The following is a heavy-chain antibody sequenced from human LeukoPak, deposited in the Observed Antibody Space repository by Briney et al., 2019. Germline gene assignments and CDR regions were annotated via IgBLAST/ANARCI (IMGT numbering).Heavy chain of an antibody. CDR1: GFTFSSYA. Sequence: GGSLRLSCAASGFTFSSYAMSWVGQAPGKGLEWVSAISGSGGSTYYADSVKGRFTISRDNSKNTLYLQMNSLRAEDTAVYYCASSDNSYYCYYGMDVWGQGTTVTVSS. J-gene: IGHJ6*02. CDR3: ASSDNSYYCYYGMDV. D-gene: IGHD5-24*01. CDR2: ISGSGGST. V-gene: IGHV3-23*01.